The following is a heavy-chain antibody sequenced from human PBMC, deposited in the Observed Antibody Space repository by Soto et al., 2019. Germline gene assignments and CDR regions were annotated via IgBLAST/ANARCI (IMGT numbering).Heavy chain of an antibody. V-gene: IGHV3-7*01. J-gene: IGHJ4*02. CDR2: IKQDGSEK. CDR1: GFTFSSYW. Sequence: EVQLLESGGGLVQPGGSLRLSCAASGFTFSSYWMSWVRQAPGKGLEWVANIKQDGSEKYYVDSVKGRFTISRDNAKISLYLQMNSLRAEDTAVYYCARERGGVRGYSHGPRWGQGTLVTVSS. D-gene: IGHD5-18*01. CDR3: ARERGGVRGYSHGPR.